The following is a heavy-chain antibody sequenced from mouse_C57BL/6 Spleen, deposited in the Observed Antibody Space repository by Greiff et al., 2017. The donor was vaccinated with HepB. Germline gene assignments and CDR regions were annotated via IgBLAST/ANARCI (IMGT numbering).Heavy chain of an antibody. CDR1: GFNIKDDY. J-gene: IGHJ2*01. CDR2: IDPENGDT. CDR3: TTGGVGTRVFDY. Sequence: VQLQQSGAELVRPGASVKLSCTASGFNIKDDYMHWVKQRPEQGLEWIGWIDPENGDTEYASKFQGKATITADTSSNTAYLQLSSLTSEDTAVYYCTTGGVGTRVFDYWGQGTTLTVSS. D-gene: IGHD4-1*01. V-gene: IGHV14-4*01.